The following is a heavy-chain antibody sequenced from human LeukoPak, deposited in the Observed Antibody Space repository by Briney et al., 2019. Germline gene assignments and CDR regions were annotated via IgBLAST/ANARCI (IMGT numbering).Heavy chain of an antibody. CDR1: GGSISNDGYY. CDR3: ARDLTGDQFFDP. D-gene: IGHD7-27*01. CDR2: IYYSGST. V-gene: IGHV4-31*03. J-gene: IGHJ5*02. Sequence: TLSLTCNGSGGSISNDGYYWSWIRQHPGKGLEWLGYIYYSGSTYYNPSLKSRVTLSVDTSKSQFSLRLSSVTAADTAVYYCARDLTGDQFFDPWGQGTLVTVSS.